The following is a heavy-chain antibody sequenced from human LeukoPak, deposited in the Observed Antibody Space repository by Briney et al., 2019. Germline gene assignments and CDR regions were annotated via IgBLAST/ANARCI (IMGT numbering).Heavy chain of an antibody. CDR1: GFTFSSYS. CDR3: ARGALGSGYYYFDY. Sequence: GGSLRLSCAASGFTFSSYSMNWVRQAPGKGLEWVSSISSSSSYIYYADSVKGRFTISRDDAKNSLYLQMNSLRAEDTAVYYCARGALGSGYYYFDYWGQGTLVTVSS. V-gene: IGHV3-21*01. CDR2: ISSSSSYI. D-gene: IGHD3-22*01. J-gene: IGHJ4*02.